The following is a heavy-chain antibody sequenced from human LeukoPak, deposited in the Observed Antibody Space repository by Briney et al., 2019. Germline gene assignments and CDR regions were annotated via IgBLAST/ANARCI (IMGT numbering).Heavy chain of an antibody. CDR1: GFTFSSYW. J-gene: IGHJ4*02. CDR2: IKQDGSVK. V-gene: IGHV3-7*01. D-gene: IGHD3-9*01. CDR3: ARDRPVVPSLYFDWLLPFVY. Sequence: GGSLRLSCAASGFTFSSYWMSWVRQAPGKGLEWVANIKQDGSVKYYVDSVKGRFTISRDNAKNSLYLQMNSLRAEDTAVYYCARDRPVVPSLYFDWLLPFVYWGQGTLVTVSS.